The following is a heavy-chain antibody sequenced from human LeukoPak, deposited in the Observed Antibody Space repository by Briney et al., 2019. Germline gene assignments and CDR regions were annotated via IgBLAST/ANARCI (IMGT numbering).Heavy chain of an antibody. Sequence: GASVKVSCKASGYTFTSYYMHWVRQAPGQGLEWMGIISPSGGSTSYAQKFQGRVTMTRDTSTSTVYMELSSLRSEDTAVYYCARGGSSSSSWYGYYYGMDVWGQGTTVTVSS. D-gene: IGHD6-13*01. V-gene: IGHV1-46*01. J-gene: IGHJ6*02. CDR2: ISPSGGST. CDR1: GYTFTSYY. CDR3: ARGGSSSSSWYGYYYGMDV.